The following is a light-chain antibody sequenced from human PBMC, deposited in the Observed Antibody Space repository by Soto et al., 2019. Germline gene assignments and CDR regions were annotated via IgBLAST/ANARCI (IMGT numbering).Light chain of an antibody. V-gene: IGKV4-1*01. Sequence: DIVMTQSPDSLAVSLGERATINCKSSRSVLYSSNNKNYLAWYQQKPGQPPKLLIYWASTRESGVPDRFSGSGSGTDFTLTISSLQAADVAVYYCQQYYNTPSTFGGGTTVEIK. J-gene: IGKJ4*01. CDR1: RSVLYSSNNKNY. CDR2: WAS. CDR3: QQYYNTPST.